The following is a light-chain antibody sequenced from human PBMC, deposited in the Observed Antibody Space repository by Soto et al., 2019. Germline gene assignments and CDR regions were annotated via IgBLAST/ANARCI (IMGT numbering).Light chain of an antibody. CDR1: QTIGKN. CDR2: AAS. J-gene: IGKJ2*01. CDR3: QQTYNSSPYT. Sequence: DIQMTQSPSSLSASVGDRVTITCRASQTIGKNLNWYQQEPGKAPKLLIYAASTLQSGVPSRFIGSGSGTDFTLTISCLQSEDFAIYFCQQTYNSSPYTFGQGTKLEIK. V-gene: IGKV1-39*01.